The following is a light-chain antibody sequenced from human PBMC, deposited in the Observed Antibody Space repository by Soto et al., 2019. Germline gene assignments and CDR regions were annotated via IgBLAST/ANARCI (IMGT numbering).Light chain of an antibody. J-gene: IGKJ4*01. CDR3: HQYGSLPLT. Sequence: EIVLTQSPGTLSLSPGERATLSCRASQSVTRTNIAWYQQKPGQAPRLLIYGTSIRANGIPDRFSGSGSGTDFTLIISRLVPEDFVVYYCHQYGSLPLTFGGGTKVDIK. CDR2: GTS. V-gene: IGKV3-20*01. CDR1: QSVTRTN.